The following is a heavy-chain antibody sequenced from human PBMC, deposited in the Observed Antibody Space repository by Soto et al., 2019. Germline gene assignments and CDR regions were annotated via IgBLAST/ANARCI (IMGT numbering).Heavy chain of an antibody. J-gene: IGHJ4*01. D-gene: IGHD3-22*01. CDR1: GYNFTNYW. CDR3: ARHPYFYDSSGFCLDY. CDR2: IHPGDSDT. Sequence: PGESLKISCKGSGYNFTNYWIGWVRQMPGKGLEWMGIIHPGDSDTRYSPSFQGQVTISADKSISTAYLQWGGLKASDTAMYYCARHPYFYDSSGFCLDYWGQGTLVTVSS. V-gene: IGHV5-51*01.